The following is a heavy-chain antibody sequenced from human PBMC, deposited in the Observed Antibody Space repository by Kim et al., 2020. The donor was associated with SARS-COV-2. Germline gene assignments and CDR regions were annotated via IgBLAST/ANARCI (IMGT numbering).Heavy chain of an antibody. CDR2: MYHSGTS. J-gene: IGHJ6*02. V-gene: IGHV4-59*01. CDR3: ARSTYYNMDV. Sequence: SETLSLTCTVSGAYITTYYWSWIRQPPGKGLEWIGYMYHSGTSNYNPSLKSRVTISVDTPKNQFSLRLTSVTSVDTAVYYCARSTYYNMDVWGQGITVTV. CDR1: GAYITTYY.